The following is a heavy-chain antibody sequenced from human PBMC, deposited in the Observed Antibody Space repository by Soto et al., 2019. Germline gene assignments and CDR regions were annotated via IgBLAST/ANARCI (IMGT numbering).Heavy chain of an antibody. Sequence: GGYLRLSCAASGFTFRSYALCWVRQVPGTGLQWVSFISASGGNIYYADSVQGRFTISRDNAKNSLYLQMNSLRAEDTAVYYCARELPYCSSTSCRNYGMDVWGQGTTVTVSS. D-gene: IGHD2-2*01. CDR2: ISASGGNI. CDR1: GFTFRSYA. J-gene: IGHJ6*02. V-gene: IGHV3-21*01. CDR3: ARELPYCSSTSCRNYGMDV.